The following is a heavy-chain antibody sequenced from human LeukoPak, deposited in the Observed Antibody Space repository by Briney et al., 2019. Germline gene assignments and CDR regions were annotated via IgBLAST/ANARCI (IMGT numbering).Heavy chain of an antibody. CDR1: GYIFTGYY. V-gene: IGHV1-46*01. J-gene: IGHJ3*02. CDR2: INPSGGST. CDR3: ASAFGELNYPHDAFDI. Sequence: ASVKVSCKASGYIFTGYYMHWVRQAPGQGLEWMGIINPSGGSTSYAQKFQGRVTMTRDMSTSTVYMELSSLRSEDTAVYYCASAFGELNYPHDAFDIWGQGTMVTVSS. D-gene: IGHD3-10*01.